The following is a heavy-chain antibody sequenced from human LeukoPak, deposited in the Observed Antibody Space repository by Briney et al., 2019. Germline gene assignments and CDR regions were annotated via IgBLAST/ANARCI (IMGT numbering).Heavy chain of an antibody. CDR3: ARDKSSGWYGQAFDI. Sequence: QSGGSLRLSCEASGFTFSYYGMHWVHQAPGKGLEWVAVIRYDGGNKDYADSVKGRLTISRDNSKNTLYLQMNSLRAEDTAVYYCARDKSSGWYGQAFDIWGQGTMVTVSS. CDR2: IRYDGGNK. CDR1: GFTFSYYG. V-gene: IGHV3-33*01. J-gene: IGHJ3*02. D-gene: IGHD6-19*01.